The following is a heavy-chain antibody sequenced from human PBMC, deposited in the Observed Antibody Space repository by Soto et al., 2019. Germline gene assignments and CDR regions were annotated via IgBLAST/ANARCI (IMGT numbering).Heavy chain of an antibody. J-gene: IGHJ4*02. CDR1: EGTFSTYA. Sequence: QVQLVQSGAEVKKPESSVKVSCKAPEGTFSTYAISWVRQAPGQGLEWMGGIIPMFGTANYAQRFQDRVTITADESTNTGYMELSIRRSEDTAVYFCASGIQLWLRRINNGYSGWGQGTLVTVSS. D-gene: IGHD5-18*01. CDR2: IIPMFGTA. V-gene: IGHV1-69*12. CDR3: ASGIQLWLRRINNGYSG.